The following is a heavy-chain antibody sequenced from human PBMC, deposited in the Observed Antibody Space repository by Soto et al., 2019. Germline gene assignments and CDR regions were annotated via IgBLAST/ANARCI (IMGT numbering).Heavy chain of an antibody. D-gene: IGHD1-7*01. J-gene: IGHJ6*02. CDR3: ARGLDTNWNYIGYGMDV. Sequence: PGGSLRLSCAASGFTFSSYAMHWVRQAPGKGLEWVAVISYDGSNKYYADSVKGRFTISRDNSKNTLYLQMNSLRAEDTAVYYCARGLDTNWNYIGYGMDVWGQGTTVTVSS. CDR2: ISYDGSNK. V-gene: IGHV3-30-3*01. CDR1: GFTFSSYA.